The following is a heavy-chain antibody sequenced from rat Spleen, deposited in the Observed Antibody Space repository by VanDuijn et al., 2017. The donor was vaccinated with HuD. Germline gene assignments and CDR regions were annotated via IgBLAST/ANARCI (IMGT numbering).Heavy chain of an antibody. Sequence: EVQLQESGPGLVKPSQSLSLTCSVTGYSITSNYWGWIRKFPGNKMEWIGHISYSGNTSYNPSLKSRISITSDTSKNQFFLQLNSLTTEDTATYYCARYPYNNYALYFDYWGQGVMVTVSS. CDR2: ISYSGNT. CDR3: ARYPYNNYALYFDY. V-gene: IGHV3-1*01. D-gene: IGHD1-10*01. CDR1: GYSITSNY. J-gene: IGHJ2*01.